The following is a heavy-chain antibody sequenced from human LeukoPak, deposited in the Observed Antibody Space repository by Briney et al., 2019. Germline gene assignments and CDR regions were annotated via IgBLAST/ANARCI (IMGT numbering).Heavy chain of an antibody. CDR3: ARGGGSSSTYYFDY. CDR1: GFTFNNYG. D-gene: IGHD6-13*01. V-gene: IGHV3-33*01. J-gene: IGHJ4*02. Sequence: PGGSLRLSCAASGFTFNNYGMHWVRQAPGKGLEWLAFIWFDESNKFYAGSVKGRFTISRDNSKNTLYLQMNSLRAEDTAVYYCARGGGSSSTYYFDYWGRGTLVTVSS. CDR2: IWFDESNK.